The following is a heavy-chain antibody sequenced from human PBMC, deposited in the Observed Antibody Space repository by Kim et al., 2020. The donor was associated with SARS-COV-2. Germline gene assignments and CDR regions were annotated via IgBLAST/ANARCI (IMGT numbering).Heavy chain of an antibody. D-gene: IGHD1-26*01. V-gene: IGHV3-7*01. Sequence: GGSLRLSCAASEFTFTSHWMNWVRQAPGKGLEWVANIKQDGSEKYYVDSVKGRFTISRDNAKKSLYLQMSSLRAEDTAVYYCARGLKWADYWGQGTLVTVSS. CDR2: IKQDGSEK. CDR1: EFTFTSHW. J-gene: IGHJ4*02. CDR3: ARGLKWADY.